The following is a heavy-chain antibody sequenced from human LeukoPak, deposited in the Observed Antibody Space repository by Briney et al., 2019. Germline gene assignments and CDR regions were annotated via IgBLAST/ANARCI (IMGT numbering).Heavy chain of an antibody. CDR2: IYHSGST. J-gene: IGHJ5*02. Sequence: SETLSLTCAVSGGSISSSNWWSWVRQPPGKGLEWIGEIYHSGSTNYNPSLKSRVTISVDKSKNQFSLKLSSVTAADAAVYYCATLTLTGTGDGWFDPWGQGTLVTVSS. CDR3: ATLTLTGTGDGWFDP. V-gene: IGHV4-4*02. CDR1: GGSISSSNW. D-gene: IGHD3-9*01.